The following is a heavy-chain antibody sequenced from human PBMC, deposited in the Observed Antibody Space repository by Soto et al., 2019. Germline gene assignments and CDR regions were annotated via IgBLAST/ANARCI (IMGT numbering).Heavy chain of an antibody. CDR1: GFTFSTYS. CDR3: AREDGIVGATSAFDY. V-gene: IGHV3-21*01. Sequence: GSLRLSCAASGFTFSTYSMNWVRQAPGKGLEWVSSINGRSNYIYYADSVKGRFTISRDNAKNSLYLQMNSLRAEDTAVYYCAREDGIVGATSAFDYWGQGTLVTVSS. CDR2: INGRSNYI. J-gene: IGHJ4*02. D-gene: IGHD1-26*01.